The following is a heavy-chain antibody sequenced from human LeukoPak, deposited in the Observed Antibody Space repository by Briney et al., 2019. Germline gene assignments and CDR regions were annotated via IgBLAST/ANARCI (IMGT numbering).Heavy chain of an antibody. D-gene: IGHD3-9*01. J-gene: IGHJ4*02. CDR2: ISYDGSNK. CDR3: AKTPASRFFDSRQYYFDY. Sequence: GGSLRLSCAASGFTFSSYWMHWVRQAPGKGLEWVAVISYDGSNKYYADSVKGRFTISRDNSRNTLYVQMNSLRAEDTAVYYCAKTPASRFFDSRQYYFDYWGQGTLVTVSS. CDR1: GFTFSSYW. V-gene: IGHV3-30*18.